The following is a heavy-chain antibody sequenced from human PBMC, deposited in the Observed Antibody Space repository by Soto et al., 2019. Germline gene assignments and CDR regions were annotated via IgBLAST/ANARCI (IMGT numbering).Heavy chain of an antibody. J-gene: IGHJ4*02. D-gene: IGHD6-13*01. Sequence: ASVKVSCKASGYTFTSYDINWVRQATGQGLERMGWMNPNSGNTGYARKFQGRVTMTRNTSISTAYMELSSLRSEDTAVYYCARERAVAGFDYWGQGTLVTVSS. CDR2: MNPNSGNT. CDR1: GYTFTSYD. CDR3: ARERAVAGFDY. V-gene: IGHV1-8*01.